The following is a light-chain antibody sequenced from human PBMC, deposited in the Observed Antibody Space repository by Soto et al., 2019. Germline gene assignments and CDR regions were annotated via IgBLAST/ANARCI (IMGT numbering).Light chain of an antibody. V-gene: IGKV1-9*01. J-gene: IGKJ4*01. Sequence: IQLTQTPSSVSASVGDRVTITCRASQGISSFLAWYQQKPGKAPKLLIYAASSLQSGVPSRFSGSGFGTDFTLTITSLQPEDFATYYCQQVESYPSTFGGGTKVEMK. CDR3: QQVESYPST. CDR1: QGISSF. CDR2: AAS.